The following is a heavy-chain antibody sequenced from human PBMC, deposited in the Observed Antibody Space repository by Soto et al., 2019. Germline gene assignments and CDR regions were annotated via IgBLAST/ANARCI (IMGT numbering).Heavy chain of an antibody. J-gene: IGHJ4*02. D-gene: IGHD4-17*01. CDR1: GDSVSSNSAS. CDR2: TYYRSKWYN. Sequence: SQTLSLTCAISGDSVSSNSASWNSIRQSPSRGLEWLGRTYYRSKWYNDYAVSVKSRITINPDTSKNQFSLQLNSVTPEDTAVYYCAKERANDYGDHDFFDYWGQGTLVPVSS. CDR3: AKERANDYGDHDFFDY. V-gene: IGHV6-1*01.